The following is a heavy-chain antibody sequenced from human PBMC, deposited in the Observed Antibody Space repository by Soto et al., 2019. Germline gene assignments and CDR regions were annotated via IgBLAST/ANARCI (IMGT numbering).Heavy chain of an antibody. CDR3: ARDGGRGGDLDY. V-gene: IGHV3-74*01. CDR2: IKRDGSSI. J-gene: IGHJ4*02. D-gene: IGHD2-21*02. Sequence: EVQLVESGGGLVQPGGSLRLSCAASGFTFSNYWMDWVRQAPGKRLVWVSRIKRDGSSISYADSLKGRLTISRDNAKNTLYLQMNSLRAEDTAVYYCARDGGRGGDLDYWGQGTLVTVSS. CDR1: GFTFSNYW.